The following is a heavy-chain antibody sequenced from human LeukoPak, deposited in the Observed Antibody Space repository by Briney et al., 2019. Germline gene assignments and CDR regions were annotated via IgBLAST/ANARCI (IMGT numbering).Heavy chain of an antibody. CDR2: IGPSNGDT. V-gene: IGHV1-2*02. J-gene: IGHJ5*02. D-gene: IGHD3-10*01. CDR3: TRDGWFGDLQYSHSDWFDP. CDR1: GYTFTGYY. Sequence: GASVKVSCKASGYTFTGYYFHWVRQAPGLGLEWMGWIGPSNGDTSYAQKFQGRVTMTWDTSISTVYMELSGLTSDDTAVYYCTRDGWFGDLQYSHSDWFDPWGQGTLVTVSS.